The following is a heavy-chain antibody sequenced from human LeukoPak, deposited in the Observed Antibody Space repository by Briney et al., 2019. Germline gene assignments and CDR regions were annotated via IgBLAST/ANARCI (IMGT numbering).Heavy chain of an antibody. CDR3: VKDGHGMDV. CDR2: IYTSGST. J-gene: IGHJ6*02. Sequence: PSETLSLTCSVSGGSISSYYWSWMRQPAGKGLQWIGRIYTSGSTNYNPSLKSRVTMPVETSKNQISLKLRSVTAADTAVYYCVKDGHGMDVWGQGTTVTVSS. V-gene: IGHV4-4*07. CDR1: GGSISSYY.